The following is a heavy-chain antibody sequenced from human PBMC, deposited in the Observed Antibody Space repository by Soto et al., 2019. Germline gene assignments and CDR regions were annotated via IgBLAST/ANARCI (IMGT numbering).Heavy chain of an antibody. D-gene: IGHD3-22*01. J-gene: IGHJ4*02. CDR1: GDSISNGGYS. CDR3: ARDSRSGYYLEF. CDR2: IYHSGGT. Sequence: QLQLQESGSGLVKPSQTLSLTCAVSGDSISNGGYSWNWIRQPPGKGLEWIGYIYHSGGTDYNPSLKSRVTITVDSSNNQFSLKPSSVTAADTAVYYCARDSRSGYYLEFWGQGTLVTVSS. V-gene: IGHV4-30-2*01.